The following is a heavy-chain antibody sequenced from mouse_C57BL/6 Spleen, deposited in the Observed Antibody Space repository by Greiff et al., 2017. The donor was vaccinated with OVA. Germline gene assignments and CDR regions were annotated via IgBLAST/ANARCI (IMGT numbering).Heavy chain of an antibody. V-gene: IGHV1-85*01. CDR2: IYPRDGST. Sequence: VQLQQSGPELVKPGASVKLSCKASGYTFTSYDINWVKQRPGQGLEWIGWIYPRDGSTKYNEKFKGKATLTVDTSSSTAYMELHSLTSEDSAVYFCARPPHYYGSSRYYFDYWGQGTTLTVSS. CDR1: GYTFTSYD. J-gene: IGHJ2*01. CDR3: ARPPHYYGSSRYYFDY. D-gene: IGHD1-1*01.